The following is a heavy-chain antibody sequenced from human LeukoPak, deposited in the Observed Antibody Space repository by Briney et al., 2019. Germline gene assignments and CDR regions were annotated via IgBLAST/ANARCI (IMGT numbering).Heavy chain of an antibody. CDR1: GYSISSGYY. D-gene: IGHD3-3*01. J-gene: IGHJ3*02. CDR2: IYHSGST. V-gene: IGHV4-38-2*01. CDR3: ARRTIFRVADAFDI. Sequence: SETLSLTCAVSGYSISSGYYWGWIRQPPGKGLEWIGSIYHSGSTYYNPSLKSRVTISVDTSKNQFSLKLSSVTAADTAVYYCARRTIFRVADAFDIWGQGTMVTVSS.